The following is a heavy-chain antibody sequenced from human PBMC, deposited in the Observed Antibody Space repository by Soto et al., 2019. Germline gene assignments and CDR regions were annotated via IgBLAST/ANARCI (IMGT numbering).Heavy chain of an antibody. Sequence: PSETLSLTCTVSGGSISSYYWSWIRQPAGKGLEWIGRIYTSGSTNYNPSLKSRVTMSVDTSKNQFSLKLSSVTAADTAVYYCARDAGSSWGIYYYYYGMAVWGQGTTVTVSS. V-gene: IGHV4-4*07. D-gene: IGHD6-13*01. J-gene: IGHJ6*02. CDR1: GGSISSYY. CDR2: IYTSGST. CDR3: ARDAGSSWGIYYYYYGMAV.